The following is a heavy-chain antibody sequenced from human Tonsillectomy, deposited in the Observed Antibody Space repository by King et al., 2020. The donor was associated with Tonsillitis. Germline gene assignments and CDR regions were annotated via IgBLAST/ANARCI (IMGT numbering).Heavy chain of an antibody. D-gene: IGHD6-6*01. CDR1: GFTFSNAW. V-gene: IGHV3-15*01. CDR3: TTLTYSSSPDYYYYGMDV. J-gene: IGHJ6*02. Sequence: VQLVESGGGLVKPGGSLRLSCAASGFTFSNAWMSWVRQAPGKGLEWGGRIKSKTDGGTTDYAAPVKGRFTISRDDSKNTLYLQMNSLKTEDTAVYYCTTLTYSSSPDYYYYGMDVWGQGTTVPVSS. CDR2: IKSKTDGGTT.